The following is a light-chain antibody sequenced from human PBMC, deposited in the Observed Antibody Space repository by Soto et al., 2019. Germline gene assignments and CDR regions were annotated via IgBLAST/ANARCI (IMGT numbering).Light chain of an antibody. Sequence: ETVMTQSPGPLSLSPGERATLACGASQSVSSRSLAWCQQRPGQAPRLLLYGTSSSATGMPERFSGSGCGRDVSLPISRLVPEDFVVYFCQRYGSSSLITFGQGTRLEI. V-gene: IGKV3-20*01. CDR3: QRYGSSSLIT. J-gene: IGKJ5*01. CDR2: GTS. CDR1: QSVSSRS.